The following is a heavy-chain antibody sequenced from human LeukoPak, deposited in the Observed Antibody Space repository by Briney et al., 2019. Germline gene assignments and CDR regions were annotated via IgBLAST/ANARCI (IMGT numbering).Heavy chain of an antibody. CDR2: INPNSGGT. J-gene: IGHJ5*02. V-gene: IGHV1-2*04. D-gene: IGHD1-26*01. Sequence: ASVKVSCKASGYTFTGYYMHWVRQAPGQGLEWMGWINPNSGGTNYAQKFQGWVTMTRDTSISTAYMELSRLRSDDTAVYYCASGPDYSGRGGWFDPWGQGTLVTVSS. CDR3: ASGPDYSGRGGWFDP. CDR1: GYTFTGYY.